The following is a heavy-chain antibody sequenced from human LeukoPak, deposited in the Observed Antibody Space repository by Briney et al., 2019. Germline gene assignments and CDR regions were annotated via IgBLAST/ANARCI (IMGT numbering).Heavy chain of an antibody. CDR1: GFTFSSYS. CDR2: ISGSGGST. J-gene: IGHJ4*02. Sequence: GGSLRLSCAASGFTFSSYSMTWVRQAPGKGLEWVSAISGSGGSTYYADSVKGRFTISRDNSKNTLYLQMNSLRAEDTAVYYCAKAPDSHYFDYWGQGTLVTVSS. V-gene: IGHV3-23*01. D-gene: IGHD2-15*01. CDR3: AKAPDSHYFDY.